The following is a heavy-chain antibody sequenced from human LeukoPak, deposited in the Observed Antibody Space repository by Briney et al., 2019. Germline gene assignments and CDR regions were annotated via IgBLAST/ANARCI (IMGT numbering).Heavy chain of an antibody. D-gene: IGHD1-26*01. V-gene: IGHV3-20*04. CDR3: AKDSGSYWGQYNWFDP. J-gene: IGHJ5*02. Sequence: GGSLRLSCAASGFTFDDYGMSWVRQAPGKGLEWVSGINWNGGSTGYADSVKGRFTISRDNAKNSLYLQMNSLRAEDTALYYCAKDSGSYWGQYNWFDPWGQGTLVTVSS. CDR1: GFTFDDYG. CDR2: INWNGGST.